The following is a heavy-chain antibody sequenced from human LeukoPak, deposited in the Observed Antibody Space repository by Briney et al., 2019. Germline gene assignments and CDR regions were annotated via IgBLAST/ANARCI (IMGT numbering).Heavy chain of an antibody. CDR2: INSDGSST. J-gene: IGHJ4*02. CDR1: GFTFSSYW. D-gene: IGHD3-3*01. V-gene: IGHV3-74*01. Sequence: GGSLRLSCAASGFTFSSYWTHWVRQAPGKGLVWVSRINSDGSSTSYADSAKGRFTISRDNAKNTLYLQMNSLRAEDTAVYYCARVAALFGVVKAFDYWGQGTLVTVSS. CDR3: ARVAALFGVVKAFDY.